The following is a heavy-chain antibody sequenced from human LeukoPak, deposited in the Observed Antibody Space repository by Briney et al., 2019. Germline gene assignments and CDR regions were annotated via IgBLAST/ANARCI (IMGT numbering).Heavy chain of an antibody. J-gene: IGHJ6*02. D-gene: IGHD5-18*01. CDR2: FDPEDGET. CDR1: GYTLTELS. CDR3: ATVTPWKQTYSYGVYYYYGMDV. V-gene: IGHV1-24*01. Sequence: ASVKVSCKVSGYTLTELSMHWVRQAPGKGLEWMGGFDPEDGETIYAQKFQGRVTMTEDTSTDTAYMELSSLRSEDTAVYYCATVTPWKQTYSYGVYYYYGMDVWGQGTTVTVSS.